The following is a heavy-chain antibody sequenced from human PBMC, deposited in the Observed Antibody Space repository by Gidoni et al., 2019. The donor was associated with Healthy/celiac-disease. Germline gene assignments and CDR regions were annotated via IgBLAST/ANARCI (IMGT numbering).Heavy chain of an antibody. CDR3: ARDRVPGQWLVRGWFDP. Sequence: EVQLVESGGGVVRPGGSLSLSCAASGFTFDDYGMSWVRQAPGKGLEWVSGINWNGGSTGYADSVKGRFTISRDNAKNSLYLQMNSLRAEDTALYHCARDRVPGQWLVRGWFDPWGQGTLVTVSS. CDR1: GFTFDDYG. J-gene: IGHJ5*02. D-gene: IGHD6-19*01. V-gene: IGHV3-20*01. CDR2: INWNGGST.